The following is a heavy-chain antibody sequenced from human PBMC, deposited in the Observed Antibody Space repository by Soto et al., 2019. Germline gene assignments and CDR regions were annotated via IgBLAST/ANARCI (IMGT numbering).Heavy chain of an antibody. Sequence: QVQLVQSGAEVKKPGAAVTVSCRSSGDTFNDYYIHWVRQAPGQGLEWMGWINPNGGVTKYAQKFQGWVTMTRDTSIRTVYMQLSRIRSDDTAVYSLARESGGATATLDYYYFYMDVWGTGTTVTVSS. V-gene: IGHV1-2*04. CDR1: GDTFNDYY. CDR3: ARESGGATATLDYYYFYMDV. D-gene: IGHD5-12*01. CDR2: INPNGGVT. J-gene: IGHJ6*03.